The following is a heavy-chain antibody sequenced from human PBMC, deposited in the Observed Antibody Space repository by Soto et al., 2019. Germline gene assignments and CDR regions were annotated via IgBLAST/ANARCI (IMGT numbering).Heavy chain of an antibody. D-gene: IGHD5-18*01. J-gene: IGHJ5*02. CDR2: ISYDGSNK. CDR3: PRVAGYGYEREPRVKGWFDP. CDR1: GFTFSGYA. V-gene: IGHV3-30-3*01. Sequence: GGSLRLSCAASGFTFSGYAVHWVRQAPGKGLEWVAVISYDGSNKYYADSVKGRFTISRDNSKNTLYLQMNSLRAEDTAVYYCPRVAGYGYEREPRVKGWFDPWGQGTLVTVS.